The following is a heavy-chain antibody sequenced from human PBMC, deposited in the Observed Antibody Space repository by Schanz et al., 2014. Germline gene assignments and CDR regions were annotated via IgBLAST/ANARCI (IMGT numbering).Heavy chain of an antibody. CDR2: IYYSGST. CDR1: GGSINSYY. V-gene: IGHV4-59*12. CDR3: YGMDV. Sequence: QVQLQESGPGLVKPSETLSLTCTVSGGSINSYYWTWIRQPPGKGLEWIGYIYYSGSTNYNPSLRSRFTILVDTSKNQFSLRLPSVTAADTAVYYCYGMDVWGQGTTVTVSS. J-gene: IGHJ6*02.